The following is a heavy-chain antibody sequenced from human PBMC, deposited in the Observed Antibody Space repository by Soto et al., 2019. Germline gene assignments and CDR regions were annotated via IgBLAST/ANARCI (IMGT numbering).Heavy chain of an antibody. V-gene: IGHV1-45*02. Sequence: SLKFSCRAYGDTFTYRYLRLVRQGAGQAGGWRGWMTPFNGNTNCAQKFQEKGTIARDRCISAACMDLSGLRSEDTAMYYCASSLVEYSYGPQTFDIWGQGTMVTVS. D-gene: IGHD5-18*01. CDR3: ASSLVEYSYGPQTFDI. J-gene: IGHJ3*02. CDR2: MTPFNGNT. CDR1: GDTFTYRY.